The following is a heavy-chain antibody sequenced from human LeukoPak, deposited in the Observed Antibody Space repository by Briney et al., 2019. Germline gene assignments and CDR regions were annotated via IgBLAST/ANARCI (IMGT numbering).Heavy chain of an antibody. D-gene: IGHD6-13*01. CDR3: ARGHLYDYSSTSYYFDY. CDR2: VYPGDSDT. J-gene: IGHJ4*02. Sequence: GESLKISCKGAGYSFASYWIGWVRQMPGQGLEGMGGVYPGDSDTRYSPSFQGQVTISADKSISTAYLQWSSLKASDTAMYYCARGHLYDYSSTSYYFDYWGQGTLVTVSS. V-gene: IGHV5-51*01. CDR1: GYSFASYW.